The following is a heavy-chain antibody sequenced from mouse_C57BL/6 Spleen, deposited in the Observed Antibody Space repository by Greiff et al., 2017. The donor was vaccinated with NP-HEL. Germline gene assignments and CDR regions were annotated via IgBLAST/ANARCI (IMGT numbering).Heavy chain of an antibody. D-gene: IGHD4-1*02. V-gene: IGHV1-4*01. CDR3: AISTGTGWFAY. J-gene: IGHJ3*01. CDR1: GYTFTSYT. CDR2: INPSSGYT. Sequence: LQESGAELARPGASVKMSCKASGYTFTSYTMHWVKQRPGQGLEWIGYINPSSGYTKYNQKFKDKATLTADKSSSTAYMQLSSLTSEDSAVYYCAISTGTGWFAYWGQGTLVTVSA.